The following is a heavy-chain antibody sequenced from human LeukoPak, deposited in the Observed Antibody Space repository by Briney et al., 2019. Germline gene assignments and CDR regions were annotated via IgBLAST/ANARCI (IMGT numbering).Heavy chain of an antibody. CDR1: GGSISSDDYY. Sequence: PSQTLSLTCTVSGGSISSDDYYWSWIRQRPGKGLEWIGYIYNSGTTYYNPSLKSRVTISIDTSKNQFSLKLSSVTAADTALYYCARAPIITNSWYWVDHWGQGTLVTVSS. V-gene: IGHV4-30-4*01. CDR2: IYNSGTT. J-gene: IGHJ5*02. D-gene: IGHD5-24*01. CDR3: ARAPIITNSWYWVDH.